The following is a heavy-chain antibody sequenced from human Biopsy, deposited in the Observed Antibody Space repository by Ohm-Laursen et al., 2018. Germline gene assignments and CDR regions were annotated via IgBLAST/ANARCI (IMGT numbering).Heavy chain of an antibody. D-gene: IGHD1-26*01. CDR1: TGTFNSYG. CDR3: ARDALGGGSYRFFY. J-gene: IGHJ4*02. V-gene: IGHV1-69*11. CDR2: IIPILRTT. Sequence: ASVKVSCKAPTGTFNSYGIIWVRQAPGQGLEWMGRIIPILRTTAYAQAFLGRVTITADSPTSTVDMELTSLTSDDTAVYFCARDALGGGSYRFFYWGQGSLVTVSS.